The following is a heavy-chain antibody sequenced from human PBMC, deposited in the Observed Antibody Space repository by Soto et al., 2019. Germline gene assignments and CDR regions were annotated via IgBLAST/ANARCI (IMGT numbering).Heavy chain of an antibody. J-gene: IGHJ6*02. CDR2: IRSSCSTI. CDR3: ARDGRSYGMDG. D-gene: IGHD1-26*01. V-gene: IGHV3-48*03. Sequence: EVQLVESGGGLVQPGGSLRLSCAASGFTFSSDEMNWVRQAPGKGLEWVSYIRSSCSTIYYSDSVKGRFTISRDNAKNSLYLQMNSLRAEDTAVYYCARDGRSYGMDGWGHGTTVTVSS. CDR1: GFTFSSDE.